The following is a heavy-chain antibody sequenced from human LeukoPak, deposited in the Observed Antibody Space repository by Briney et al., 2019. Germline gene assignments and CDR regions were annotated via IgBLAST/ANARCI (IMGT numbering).Heavy chain of an antibody. D-gene: IGHD6-13*01. CDR1: GGSFSGYY. Sequence: SETLSLTCAVYGGSFSGYYWSWIRQPAGKGLEWIGRIYTSGSTYYNPSLKSRVTISVDTSKNQFSLKLSSVTAADTAVYYCASERSGSSWLSYYYMDVWGKGTTVTVSS. V-gene: IGHV4-59*10. CDR2: IYTSGST. CDR3: ASERSGSSWLSYYYMDV. J-gene: IGHJ6*03.